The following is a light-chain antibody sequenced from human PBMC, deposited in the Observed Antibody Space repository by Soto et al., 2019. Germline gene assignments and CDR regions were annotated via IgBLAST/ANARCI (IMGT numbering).Light chain of an antibody. J-gene: IGKJ1*01. CDR2: WAS. Sequence: DIVMTQSPDSLAVSLGERATINCKSSQNVVYSSNNKNYLAWYQQKPGQPPKLLIYWASTRESGVPDRFSGSGSGTDFTLTISSLQAEDVAVYYCQQYYSNPRTFGQGTKVDIK. CDR1: QNVVYSSNNKNY. V-gene: IGKV4-1*01. CDR3: QQYYSNPRT.